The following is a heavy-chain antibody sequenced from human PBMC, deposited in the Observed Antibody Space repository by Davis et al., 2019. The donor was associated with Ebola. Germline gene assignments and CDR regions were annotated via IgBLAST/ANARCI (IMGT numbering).Heavy chain of an antibody. CDR2: TYYSGST. D-gene: IGHD1-26*01. J-gene: IGHJ4*02. V-gene: IGHV4-59*13. CDR3: ARVGGSYYGLDY. CDR1: GGSIRSYY. Sequence: SETLSLTCTVSGGSIRSYYGGWTRQPQGKGLAWIGYTYYSGSTNYNPSLKSRVTISVDTSKNQFSLKLSSVTAADTAMYYCARVGGSYYGLDYWGQGTLVTVSS.